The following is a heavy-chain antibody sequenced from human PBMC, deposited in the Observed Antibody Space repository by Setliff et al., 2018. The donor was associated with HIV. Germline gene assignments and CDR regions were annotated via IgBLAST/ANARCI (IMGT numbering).Heavy chain of an antibody. Sequence: VASVKVSCKASGYTFTGYYIHWVRQAPGQGLEWMGWINPNRGGTNYAQKFQGRVTMTRDTSISTAYMELSRLRSDDTAVYYCARDRDYYDSSTWDYYYYQMDVWGKGTTVTVSS. J-gene: IGHJ6*03. V-gene: IGHV1-2*02. D-gene: IGHD3-22*01. CDR1: GYTFTGYY. CDR2: INPNRGGT. CDR3: ARDRDYYDSSTWDYYYYQMDV.